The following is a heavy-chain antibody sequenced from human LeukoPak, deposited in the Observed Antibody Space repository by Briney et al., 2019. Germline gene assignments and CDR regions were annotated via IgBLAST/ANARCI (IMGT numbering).Heavy chain of an antibody. CDR1: GFTFSSYG. CDR2: ISYDGSNK. V-gene: IGHV3-30*18. CDR3: AKDLEAWNYYYYYMDV. D-gene: IGHD1-1*01. J-gene: IGHJ6*03. Sequence: GGSLRLSCAASGFTFSSYGMHWVRQAPGKGLEWVAVISYDGSNKYYVDSVKGRFTISRDNSKNTLYLQMNSLRAEDTAVYYCAKDLEAWNYYYYYMDVWGKGTTVTVS.